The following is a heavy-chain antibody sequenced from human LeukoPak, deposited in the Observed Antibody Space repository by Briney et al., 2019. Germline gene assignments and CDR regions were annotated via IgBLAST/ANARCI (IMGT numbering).Heavy chain of an antibody. CDR3: ARDGNRDGDMDV. CDR1: GFTFVSYN. V-gene: IGHV3-48*01. Sequence: GGSLRLTCAASGFTFVSYNMNWVRQAPGKGLEWVAYISSSSSLIYYAGSVKGRFTVSRDSAKRSLYLQMNSLRAEDTAVYYCARDGNRDGDMDVWGKGTTVTVSS. CDR2: ISSSSSLI. D-gene: IGHD1-1*01. J-gene: IGHJ6*03.